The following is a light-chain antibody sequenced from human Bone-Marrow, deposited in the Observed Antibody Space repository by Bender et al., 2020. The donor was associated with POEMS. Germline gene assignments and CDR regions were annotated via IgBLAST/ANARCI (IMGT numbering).Light chain of an antibody. V-gene: IGLV2-14*02. CDR3: AVWDDSLNGWV. CDR2: DVS. CDR1: SSDIGSYDL. Sequence: QSALTQPASVSGSPGQSITISCTGTSSDIGSYDLVSWYQQHPGKAPRLMIYDVSKRPSGASHRFSGSKSGNTASLTISGLQAEDEADYYCAVWDDSLNGWVFGGGTKLTVL. J-gene: IGLJ3*02.